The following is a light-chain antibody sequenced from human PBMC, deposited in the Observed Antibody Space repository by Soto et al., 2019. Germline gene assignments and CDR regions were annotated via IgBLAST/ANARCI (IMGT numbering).Light chain of an antibody. Sequence: LTQPSSVSDSPGQSITISCTGTSSDIGGNDYVSWYRQYPGEAPKLIIYDVANRPSGVSNRFSGSKSGNTASLIISGLQAEDEADYYCVSFTTSRSYVFGTGTKVTV. CDR2: DVA. J-gene: IGLJ1*01. V-gene: IGLV2-14*03. CDR1: SSDIGGNDY. CDR3: VSFTTSRSYV.